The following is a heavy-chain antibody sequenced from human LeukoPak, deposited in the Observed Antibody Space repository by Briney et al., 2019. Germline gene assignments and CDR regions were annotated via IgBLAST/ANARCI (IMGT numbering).Heavy chain of an antibody. CDR3: ARSDNYVWFDP. J-gene: IGHJ5*02. Sequence: SETLSLTCTVSGGSISTSSYYWGWIRQPPGKGQEWIGNIHNSESTYYNPSLKSRVTMSVDTSKNQFSLRLSSVTAADTAVYYCARSDNYVWFDPWGQGTLVTVSS. CDR1: GGSISTSSYY. CDR2: IHNSEST. D-gene: IGHD3-10*02. V-gene: IGHV4-39*07.